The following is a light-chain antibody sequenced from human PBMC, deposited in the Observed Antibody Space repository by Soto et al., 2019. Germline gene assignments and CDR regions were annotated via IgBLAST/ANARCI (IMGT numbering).Light chain of an antibody. J-gene: IGLJ3*02. CDR2: DDS. CDR1: NLGSKS. Sequence: SYELTQPPSVSVAPGQTARITCGGNNLGSKSVHWYQQKPGQAPVLVVYDDSDRPSGIPERFSGSNSRNTATLTIRRVEAGDEADYYCQVWDTSSDHGVFGGGTKVTVL. V-gene: IGLV3-21*02. CDR3: QVWDTSSDHGV.